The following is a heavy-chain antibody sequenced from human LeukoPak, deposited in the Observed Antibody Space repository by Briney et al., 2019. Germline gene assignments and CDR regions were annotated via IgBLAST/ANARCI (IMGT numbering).Heavy chain of an antibody. CDR2: INYSGTT. CDR1: GGAIISDNFY. J-gene: IGHJ4*02. V-gene: IGHV4-39*01. CDR3: GRLFDS. Sequence: SETLSLTCTVSGGAIISDNFYWGWVRQPPGKGLEWVGGINYSGTTYYNPSLRSRVSISVDTSRTQFFLRLNSVTAADTAVYYCGRLFDSWGQGILVTVSS.